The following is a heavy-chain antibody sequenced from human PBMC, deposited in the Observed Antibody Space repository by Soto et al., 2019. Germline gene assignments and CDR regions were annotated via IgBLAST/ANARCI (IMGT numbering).Heavy chain of an antibody. CDR2: ISSSSSYT. CDR3: ARGDYYDSSGPFSDAFDI. V-gene: IGHV3-21*05. CDR1: GFTFSSYA. Sequence: AGGSLRLSCAASGFTFSSYAMSWVRQAPGKGLEWVSDISSSSSYTNYADSVKGRFTISRDNAKKSLYLQMNSLRAEDTAVYYCARGDYYDSSGPFSDAFDIWGQGTMVT. D-gene: IGHD3-22*01. J-gene: IGHJ3*02.